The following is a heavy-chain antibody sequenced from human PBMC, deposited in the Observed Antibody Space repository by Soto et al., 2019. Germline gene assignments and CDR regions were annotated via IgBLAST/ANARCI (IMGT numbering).Heavy chain of an antibody. V-gene: IGHV1-46*01. J-gene: IGHJ4*02. D-gene: IGHD1-26*01. CDR2: VNPSDGST. CDR3: ARILPGLGYFDF. Sequence: ASVKGSCKASRDIVIRYHMHLVRQAPGQGIEWMGFVNPSDGSTNYAQKLQGRVTMTSDTSTSTVYMDLSSLRSKDTAVYYCARILPGLGYFDFWGPGTLVTVSS. CDR1: RDIVIRYH.